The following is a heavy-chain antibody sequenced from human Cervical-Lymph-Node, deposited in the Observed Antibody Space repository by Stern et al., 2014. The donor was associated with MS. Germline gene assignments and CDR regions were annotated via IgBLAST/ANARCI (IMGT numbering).Heavy chain of an antibody. V-gene: IGHV4-59*08. CDR3: ARGYTTSSGRPDY. CDR2: ISSSGGT. J-gene: IGHJ4*02. Sequence: MQLVESGPGLVKPSETLSLTCTVSGGSTSSYYWSWIRQPPGKGLEWIGYISSSGGTKYNPSLKSRVTISLDTSKNQFTLHLSTVTAADTAVYYCARGYTTSSGRPDYWGQGTLVTVSS. D-gene: IGHD6-6*01. CDR1: GGSTSSYY.